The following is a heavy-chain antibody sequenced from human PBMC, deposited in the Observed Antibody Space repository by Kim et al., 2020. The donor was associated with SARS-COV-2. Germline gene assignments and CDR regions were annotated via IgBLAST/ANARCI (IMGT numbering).Heavy chain of an antibody. CDR3: ARDQRDYGDYGLYFDY. CDR1: GYTFTSYG. CDR2: ISAYNGNT. Sequence: ASVKVSCKASGYTFTSYGISWVRQAPGQGLEWMGWISAYNGNTNYAQKLQGRVTMTTDTSTSTAYMELRSLRSDDTAVYYCARDQRDYGDYGLYFDYWGQGTLVTVSS. D-gene: IGHD4-17*01. V-gene: IGHV1-18*04. J-gene: IGHJ4*02.